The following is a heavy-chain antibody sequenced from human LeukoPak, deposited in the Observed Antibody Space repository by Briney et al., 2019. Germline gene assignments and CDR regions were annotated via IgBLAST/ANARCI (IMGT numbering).Heavy chain of an antibody. J-gene: IGHJ4*02. D-gene: IGHD3-22*01. CDR2: ISGSGGST. Sequence: GGSLRLSCAASGFTFSSYAMSWVRQAPGKGLEWVSAISGSGGSTYYADSVKGRFTISRDNSKNTLYLQMNSLRAEDTAVYYCAKARDSSGYHYYFDYWGQGTLVTVSS. V-gene: IGHV3-23*01. CDR3: AKARDSSGYHYYFDY. CDR1: GFTFSSYA.